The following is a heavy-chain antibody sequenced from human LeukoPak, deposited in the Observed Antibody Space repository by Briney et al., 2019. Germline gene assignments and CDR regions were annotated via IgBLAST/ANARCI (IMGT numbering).Heavy chain of an antibody. D-gene: IGHD6-6*01. J-gene: IGHJ4*02. CDR2: MNPNSGNT. CDR1: GYTFTSYD. CDR3: AKWKYSNSGIDDY. Sequence: ASVKVSCKASGYTFTSYDINWVRQATGQGLEWMGWMNPNSGNTGYAQKFQGRVTMTRNTSISTAYMGLSSLRAEDTAVYYCAKWKYSNSGIDDYWGQGTLVTVSS. V-gene: IGHV1-8*01.